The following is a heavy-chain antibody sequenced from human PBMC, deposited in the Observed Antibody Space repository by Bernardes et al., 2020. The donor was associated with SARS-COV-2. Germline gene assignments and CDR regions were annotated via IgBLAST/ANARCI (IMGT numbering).Heavy chain of an antibody. V-gene: IGHV3-23*01. Sequence: GGSLRLSCAASGFTFRSYAMFWVRQAPGKGLEWVSGISGSGYSTYYTDSVRGRFTTSRDNSENTLYLQMNSLRAEDTAVYFCAKSDYGGNAFDMWGQGRMVTVSS. CDR3: AKSDYGGNAFDM. CDR1: GFTFRSYA. J-gene: IGHJ3*02. CDR2: ISGSGYST. D-gene: IGHD4-17*01.